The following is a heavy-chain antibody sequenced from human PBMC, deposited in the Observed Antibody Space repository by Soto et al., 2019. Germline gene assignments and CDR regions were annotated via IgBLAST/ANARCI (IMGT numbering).Heavy chain of an antibody. CDR3: ARLFLGVVPAAMWLDY. J-gene: IGHJ4*02. CDR2: IYYSGST. D-gene: IGHD2-2*01. Sequence: QVQLQESGPGLVKPSQTLSLTCTVSGGSISSGGYYWSWIRQHPGKGLEWIGYIYYSGSTYYNPSLKGRFTISVDTSKNQFSLKLSSVTAADTAVYYCARLFLGVVPAAMWLDYWGQGTLVTVSS. CDR1: GGSISSGGYY. V-gene: IGHV4-31*03.